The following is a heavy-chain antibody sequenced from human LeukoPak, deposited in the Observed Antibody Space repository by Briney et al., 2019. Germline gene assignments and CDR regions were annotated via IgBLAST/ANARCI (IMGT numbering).Heavy chain of an antibody. CDR2: TYYRSTWYN. CDR1: GDSFSSNSVT. V-gene: IGHV6-1*01. J-gene: IGHJ5*02. Sequence: TSQTLSLTCAISGDSFSSNSVTWNWIRQSPSRGLEWLGRTYYRSTWYNDYAVSVRGRITVNPDTSKNQFSLHLNSVTPEDTAVYYCARRLTQYDCFDPWGRGILVTVSS. CDR3: ARRLTQYDCFDP. D-gene: IGHD2-2*01.